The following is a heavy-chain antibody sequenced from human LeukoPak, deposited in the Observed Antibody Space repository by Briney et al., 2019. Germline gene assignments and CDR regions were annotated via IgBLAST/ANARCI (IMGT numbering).Heavy chain of an antibody. J-gene: IGHJ4*02. CDR2: IYTSGST. CDR3: ARDPRLPAQRT. V-gene: IGHV4-61*02. D-gene: IGHD2-2*01. Sequence: SETLSLTCTVSGGSISSSSYYWGWIRQPPGKGLEWIGRIYTSGSTNYNPSLKSRVTISVDTSKNQFSLKLSSVTAADTAVYYCARDPRLPAQRTWGQGTLVTVSS. CDR1: GGSISSSSYY.